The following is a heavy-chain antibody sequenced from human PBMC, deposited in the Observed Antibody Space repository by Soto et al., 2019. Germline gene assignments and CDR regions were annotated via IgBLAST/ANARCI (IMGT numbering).Heavy chain of an antibody. CDR3: AAHREGLSTPPIVDP. V-gene: IGHV3-48*03. Sequence: GGSLRLSCAASGFTFSSYEMNWVRQAPGKGLERVSYISSSGSTIYYADSVKGRFTISRDNAKKSLYLQMNSLSDEDTAVYYCAAHREGLSTPPIVDPWGQGTRVTVSS. CDR2: ISSSGSTI. CDR1: GFTFSSYE. J-gene: IGHJ5*02. D-gene: IGHD1-26*01.